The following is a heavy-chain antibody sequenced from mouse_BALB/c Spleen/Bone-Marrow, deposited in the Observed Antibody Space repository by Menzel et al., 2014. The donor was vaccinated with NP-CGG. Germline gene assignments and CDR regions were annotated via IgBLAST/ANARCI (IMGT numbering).Heavy chain of an antibody. V-gene: IGHV1-80*01. D-gene: IGHD2-10*02. CDR3: ARKYGDY. CDR2: IYPGDGET. CDR1: GYPFSSYW. J-gene: IGHJ2*01. Sequence: QVQLQQSGAELVRPGASVKISCKASGYPFSSYWMSWVKQRPGHGLEWIGQIYPGDGETNYNGKFKGNATLTADKSSSTAYMQLISLTSEDYEVYFCARKYGDYWGQGTTLTVSS.